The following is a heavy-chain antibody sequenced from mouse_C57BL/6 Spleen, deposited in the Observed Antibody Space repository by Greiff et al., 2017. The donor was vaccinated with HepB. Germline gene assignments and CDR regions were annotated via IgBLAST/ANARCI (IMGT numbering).Heavy chain of an antibody. Sequence: VQLKHSGPVLVKPGASVKMSCKASGYTFTDYYMNWVKQSHGKSLEWIGVINPYNGGTSYNQKFKGKATLTVDKSSSTAYMELNSLTSEDSAVYYCASYGSSWYFDVWGTGTTVTVSS. CDR1: GYTFTDYY. J-gene: IGHJ1*03. CDR2: INPYNGGT. CDR3: ASYGSSWYFDV. D-gene: IGHD1-1*01. V-gene: IGHV1-19*01.